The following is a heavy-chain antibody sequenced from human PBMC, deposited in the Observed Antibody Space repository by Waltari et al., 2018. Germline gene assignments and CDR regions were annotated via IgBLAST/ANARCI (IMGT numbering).Heavy chain of an antibody. Sequence: QVQLQESGPSLVKPSETLSLTCDVSGYAINSGFYWGGIRQPPGKGLEWIATIYHDGTTFYNPSLKSRVTVSMDTSKNQFSLKLGSVTAADTAVYYCSRQVLGYCTSAACRRLESWGQGTLVTVSS. D-gene: IGHD2-2*03. V-gene: IGHV4-38-2*01. CDR3: SRQVLGYCTSAACRRLES. CDR1: GYAINSGFY. CDR2: IYHDGTT. J-gene: IGHJ4*02.